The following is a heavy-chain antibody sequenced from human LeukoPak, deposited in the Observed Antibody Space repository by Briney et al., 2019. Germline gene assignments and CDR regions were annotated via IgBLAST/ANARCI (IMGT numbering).Heavy chain of an antibody. J-gene: IGHJ4*02. CDR2: INSDGCGT. Sequence: GGSLRLSCAASGFTYSDYCMHWVRQAPGKGLVWVSRINSDGCGTIYPDSVKGRFNMSRDNAKNTLYLQMNSLRAEDTAVYYCARGGARIGEYTYGFDYWGQGALVTVSS. V-gene: IGHV3-74*01. D-gene: IGHD5-18*01. CDR1: GFTYSDYC. CDR3: ARGGARIGEYTYGFDY.